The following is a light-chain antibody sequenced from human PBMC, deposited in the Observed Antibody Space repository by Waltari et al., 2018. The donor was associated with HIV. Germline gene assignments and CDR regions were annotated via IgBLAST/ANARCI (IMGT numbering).Light chain of an antibody. J-gene: IGKJ3*01. CDR2: DAS. V-gene: IGKV3-20*01. Sequence: EIVLRQSPGTLSLSPGERATLSCRASQSVSSSYVAWYQQKPGQAPRLLIYDASSRATDIPDRFSGSGSGTDFTLTISRLEPEDFAVYYCQQYGNSPGTFGPGTKVDIK. CDR3: QQYGNSPGT. CDR1: QSVSSSY.